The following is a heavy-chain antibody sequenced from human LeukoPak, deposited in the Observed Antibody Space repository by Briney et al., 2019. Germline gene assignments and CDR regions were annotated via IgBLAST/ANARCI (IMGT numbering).Heavy chain of an antibody. V-gene: IGHV1-8*01. Sequence: ASVKVSCKASGYTFTSYDINWVRQATGQGLEWMGWMNPNSGNTGYAQKFQGRVTMTRNTSISTAYMELSSLRSEDTALYYCARGFPYCSGGSCYFLYYYYYYMDVWGKGTTVTISS. J-gene: IGHJ6*03. D-gene: IGHD2-15*01. CDR2: MNPNSGNT. CDR3: ARGFPYCSGGSCYFLYYYYYYMDV. CDR1: GYTFTSYD.